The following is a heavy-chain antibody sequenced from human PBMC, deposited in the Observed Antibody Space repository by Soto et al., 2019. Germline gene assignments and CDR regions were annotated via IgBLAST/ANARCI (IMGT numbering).Heavy chain of an antibody. D-gene: IGHD3-10*01. CDR3: TRDRSAGMVFPDLDF. Sequence: EVQLVESGGGLAKPGGSLRLSCAASGFLFNSYGMNWVRLSPGRGLEWVSSISSTSTYIEYADSVKGRFIISRNNAENSLFVQKNSLRAEDTAVYYGTRDRSAGMVFPDLDFWGQGALVTVSS. CDR2: ISSTSTYI. CDR1: GFLFNSYG. V-gene: IGHV3-21*01. J-gene: IGHJ4*02.